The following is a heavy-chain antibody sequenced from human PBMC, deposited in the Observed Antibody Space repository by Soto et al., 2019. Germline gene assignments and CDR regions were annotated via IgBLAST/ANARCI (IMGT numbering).Heavy chain of an antibody. CDR1: SGSICVTSVF. CDR2: VDYSGTA. Sequence: PWETRYRTCTVSSGSICVTSVFWGLVRQPPGKGLEWIGNVDYSGTAYFSPSLATRVTFHVDTSKNQFSLTLYSVTAADTAVYYCARITGRHLDYWGQGILVTVSS. V-gene: IGHV4-39*01. J-gene: IGHJ4*02. D-gene: IGHD1-20*01. CDR3: ARITGRHLDY.